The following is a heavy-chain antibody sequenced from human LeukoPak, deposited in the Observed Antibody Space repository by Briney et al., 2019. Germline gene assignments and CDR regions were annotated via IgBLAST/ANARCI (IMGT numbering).Heavy chain of an antibody. D-gene: IGHD3-3*01. J-gene: IGHJ5*02. Sequence: PGGSLRLSCAASGFTVSGDYMSWVRQAPGKGLEWASVIYSGGSTYYADSVKGRFTISRHNSKNTLYLQMNSLRAEDTAVYYCARHDWFDPWGQGTLVTVSS. CDR2: IYSGGST. CDR1: GFTVSGDY. V-gene: IGHV3-53*01. CDR3: ARHDWFDP.